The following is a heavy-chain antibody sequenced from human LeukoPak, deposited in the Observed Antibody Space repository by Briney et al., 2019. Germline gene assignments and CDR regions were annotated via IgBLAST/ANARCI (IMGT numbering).Heavy chain of an antibody. D-gene: IGHD3-16*01. CDR3: ARALGAYFDY. CDR2: IYHSGST. Sequence: SQTLSLTCTVSGGSISSGGYYWSWIRQPPGKGLEWVGYIYHSGSTYYNPSLKSRVTISVDRSKNQFSLKLSSVTAADTAVYYCARALGAYFDYWGQGTLVTVSS. J-gene: IGHJ4*02. CDR1: GGSISSGGYY. V-gene: IGHV4-30-2*01.